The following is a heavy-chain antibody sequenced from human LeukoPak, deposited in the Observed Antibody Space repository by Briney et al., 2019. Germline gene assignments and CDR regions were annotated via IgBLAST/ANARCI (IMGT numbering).Heavy chain of an antibody. Sequence: SETLSLTCIVSAYSINNGYFWGWIRQPPGKELEWIGNIYHSGNTYYNPSLESRVTISLDTSKNQFSLKLSSVTAADTAMYYCARVETEGSSWYGVHYFDYWGQGTQVTVSS. CDR3: ARVETEGSSWYGVHYFDY. CDR1: AYSINNGYF. D-gene: IGHD6-13*01. J-gene: IGHJ4*02. CDR2: IYHSGNT. V-gene: IGHV4-38-2*02.